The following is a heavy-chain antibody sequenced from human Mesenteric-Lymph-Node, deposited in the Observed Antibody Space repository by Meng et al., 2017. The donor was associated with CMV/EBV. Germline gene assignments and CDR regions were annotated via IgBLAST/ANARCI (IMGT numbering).Heavy chain of an antibody. Sequence: GESLKISCVASGFTFSTYTMNWVRQAPGKGLEWVSSISGGSTYIYYGDSLKGRFTISRDNAKNSVYLQMNSLRAEDTAVYYCARGRYSDYGMDVWGQGTPVTVSS. D-gene: IGHD3-16*02. CDR2: ISGGSTYI. J-gene: IGHJ6*02. CDR1: GFTFSTYT. CDR3: ARGRYSDYGMDV. V-gene: IGHV3-21*04.